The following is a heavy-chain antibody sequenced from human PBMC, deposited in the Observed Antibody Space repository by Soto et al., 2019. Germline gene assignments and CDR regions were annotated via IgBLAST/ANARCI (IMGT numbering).Heavy chain of an antibody. Sequence: GGSLSLSCAASGFTFDDYGMIWVRQAPGKELEWVSGTNWNGGSTGYADSVKGRFTISRDNAKNSLYLQMNSLRAEDTALYHCARAWSGKILDYWGQGTLVTVSS. CDR1: GFTFDDYG. CDR2: TNWNGGST. CDR3: ARAWSGKILDY. J-gene: IGHJ4*02. V-gene: IGHV3-20*01. D-gene: IGHD3-3*01.